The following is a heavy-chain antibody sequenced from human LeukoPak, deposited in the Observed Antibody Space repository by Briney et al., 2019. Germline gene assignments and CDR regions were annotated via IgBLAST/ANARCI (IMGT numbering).Heavy chain of an antibody. Sequence: SETLSLTCAVYGGSFSGYYWSWIRQPPGKGLEWIGEINHSGSTNYNPSLKSRATISVDTSKKQFSLKLSSVTAADTAVYYCARGRSSWHHYYYYYYMDVWGKGTTVTVSS. CDR2: INHSGST. D-gene: IGHD6-13*01. V-gene: IGHV4-34*01. CDR3: ARGRSSWHHYYYYYYMDV. CDR1: GGSFSGYY. J-gene: IGHJ6*03.